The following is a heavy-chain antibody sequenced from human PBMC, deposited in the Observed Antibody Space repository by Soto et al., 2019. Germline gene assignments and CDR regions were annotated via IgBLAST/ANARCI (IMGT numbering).Heavy chain of an antibody. J-gene: IGHJ4*02. D-gene: IGHD3-22*01. Sequence: XSVKVSFTPSVSTFSYYYMDLVRQAPGKGLEWMGWINPKSGGTLYSQKFQGRVTMTRDTSISTAYMELSRLRSDDTAVYYCARGGTFAYDTSGYSVDWGQGTLVTVSS. CDR1: VSTFSYYY. CDR2: INPKSGGT. CDR3: ARGGTFAYDTSGYSVD. V-gene: IGHV1-2*02.